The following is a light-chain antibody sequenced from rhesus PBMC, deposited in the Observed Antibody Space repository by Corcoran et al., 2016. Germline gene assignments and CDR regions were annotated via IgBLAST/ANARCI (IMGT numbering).Light chain of an antibody. V-gene: IGLV2-23*01. CDR1: SSDIGAYND. CDR3: SSYVVSGTFI. CDR2: DVS. J-gene: IGLJ1*01. Sequence: QAALTQPPSVSGSPGQSVTISCTGTSSDIGAYNDVSWYQQHMGKAPKLMIYDVSKRPSGVSDRFSASTSGNTASLTISGLQAEDEADYFCSSYVVSGTFIFGAGTRLTVL.